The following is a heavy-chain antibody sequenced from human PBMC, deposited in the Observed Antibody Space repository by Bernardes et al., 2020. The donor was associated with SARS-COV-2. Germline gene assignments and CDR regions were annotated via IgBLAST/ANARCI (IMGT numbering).Heavy chain of an antibody. D-gene: IGHD3-22*01. J-gene: IGHJ4*02. CDR2: VYYSAST. Sequence: AESLSLTCIVSGGSISSSSYYWGWVLQPPGKGLEWVGSVYYSASTYYNPSLKSRVTISVDTSKNQFSLKLSSVTAADTAVYYCARHLAGGFDSSGFGYWGQGTLVTVSS. V-gene: IGHV4-39*01. CDR3: ARHLAGGFDSSGFGY. CDR1: GGSISSSSYY.